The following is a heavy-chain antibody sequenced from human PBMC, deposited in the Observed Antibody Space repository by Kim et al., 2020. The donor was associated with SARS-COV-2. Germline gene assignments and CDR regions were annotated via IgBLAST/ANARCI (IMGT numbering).Heavy chain of an antibody. CDR1: GGSISSSSYY. D-gene: IGHD1-26*01. CDR2: IYYSGST. V-gene: IGHV4-39*07. J-gene: IGHJ4*02. CDR3: ARDEVGATAGVLDY. Sequence: SETLSLTCTVSGGSISSSSYYWGWIRQPPGKGLEWIGSIYYSGSTYYNPSLKSRVTISVDTSKNQFSLKLSSVTAADTAVYYCARDEVGATAGVLDYWGQGTLVTVSS.